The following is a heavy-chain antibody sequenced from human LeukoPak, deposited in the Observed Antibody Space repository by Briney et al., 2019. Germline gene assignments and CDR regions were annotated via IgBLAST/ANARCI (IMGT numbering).Heavy chain of an antibody. J-gene: IGHJ4*02. D-gene: IGHD3-22*01. CDR1: GGTFSSYA. V-gene: IGHV1-69*13. CDR3: ARGVVANPYYYDSSGYLYYFDY. CDR2: IIPIFGTA. Sequence: ASVKVSYKASGGTFSSYAISWVRQAPGQGLEWMGGIIPIFGTANYAQKFQGRVTITADESTSTAYMELSSLRSEDTAVYYCARGVVANPYYYDSSGYLYYFDYWGQGTLVTVSS.